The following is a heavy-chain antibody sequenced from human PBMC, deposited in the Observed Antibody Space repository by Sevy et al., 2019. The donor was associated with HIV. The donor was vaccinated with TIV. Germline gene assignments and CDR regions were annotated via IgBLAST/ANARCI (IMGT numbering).Heavy chain of an antibody. V-gene: IGHV4-59*13. CDR1: GGSISSYY. CDR2: IYYSGST. J-gene: IGHJ4*02. CDR3: ARGTVDGGYFDY. Sequence: SETLSLTCTVSGGSISSYYWSWIRQPPGKGLEWIGYIYYSGSTNYNPSLKSRVTISVDTSKNQFSLKLSPVTAADTAVYYCARGTVDGGYFDYWGQGTLVTVSS. D-gene: IGHD3-10*01.